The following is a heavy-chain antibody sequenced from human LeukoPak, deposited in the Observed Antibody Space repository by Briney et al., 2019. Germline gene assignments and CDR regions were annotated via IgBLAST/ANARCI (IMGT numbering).Heavy chain of an antibody. J-gene: IGHJ4*02. CDR3: ASSFRLGDHDY. V-gene: IGHV4-34*01. CDR1: GGSFSGYY. CDR2: INHSGST. Sequence: SETLSLTCAVYGGSFSGYYWSWIRQPPGKGLEWIGEINHSGSTNYNPSLKSRVTISVDTSKNQFSLKLSSVTAADTAVYYCASSFRLGDHDYWGQGTLVTVSS. D-gene: IGHD3-16*01.